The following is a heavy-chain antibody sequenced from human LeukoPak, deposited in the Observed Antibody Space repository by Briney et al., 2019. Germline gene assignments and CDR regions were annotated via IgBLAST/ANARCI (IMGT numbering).Heavy chain of an antibody. CDR1: GFTVSSNY. CDR3: ARLRGSGSYLDY. J-gene: IGHJ4*02. CDR2: IYSGGST. Sequence: GGSLRLSCAASGFTVSSNYMSWVRQAPGKGLEWVSVIYSGGSTYYANSVKGRFTISRDNSKNTLYLQMNSLRAEDTAVYYCARLRGSGSYLDYWGQGTLVTVSS. D-gene: IGHD3-10*01. V-gene: IGHV3-66*04.